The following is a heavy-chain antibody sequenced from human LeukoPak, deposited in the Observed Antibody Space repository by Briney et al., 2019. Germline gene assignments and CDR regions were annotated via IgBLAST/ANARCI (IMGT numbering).Heavy chain of an antibody. CDR3: ARGPYYYDSSGYESAYYFDY. J-gene: IGHJ4*02. V-gene: IGHV1-8*01. CDR1: GYTFTSYD. CDR2: MNPNSGNT. D-gene: IGHD3-22*01. Sequence: ASVKVSCTASGYTFTSYDMNWVRQATGQGLEWMGWMNPNSGNTGYAQKFQGRVTMTRNTSISAAYMELSSLRSEDTAVYYCARGPYYYDSSGYESAYYFDYWGEGTLVTVSS.